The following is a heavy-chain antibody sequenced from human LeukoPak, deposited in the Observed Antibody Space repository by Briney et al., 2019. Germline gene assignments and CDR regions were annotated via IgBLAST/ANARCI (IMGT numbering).Heavy chain of an antibody. CDR2: INTDGSST. D-gene: IGHD3-10*01. CDR1: GFTFSSYW. V-gene: IGHV3-74*01. Sequence: GGSLRLSCAASGFTFSSYWMHWVRQAPGKGLVWVSRINTDGSSTSYADSVKGRFTISRDNAKNTLYLQMNSLRAEDTAVYYCARDHRGSGSRYYYYYMDVWGKGTTVTISS. CDR3: ARDHRGSGSRYYYYYMDV. J-gene: IGHJ6*03.